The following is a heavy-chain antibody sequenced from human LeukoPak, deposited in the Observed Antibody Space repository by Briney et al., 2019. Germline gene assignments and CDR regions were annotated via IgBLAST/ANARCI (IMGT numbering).Heavy chain of an antibody. CDR1: GGSISSSSYY. CDR3: ARHGLPSIFDP. CDR2: IYYSGST. J-gene: IGHJ5*02. V-gene: IGHV4-39*01. Sequence: SETLSLTCTVSGGSISSSSYYWGWIRQPPGKGLEWIRSIYYSGSTYYDPSLKSRVTISVDTSKNQFSLKLSSVTAADTAVYYCARHGLPSIFDPWGQGTLVTVSS.